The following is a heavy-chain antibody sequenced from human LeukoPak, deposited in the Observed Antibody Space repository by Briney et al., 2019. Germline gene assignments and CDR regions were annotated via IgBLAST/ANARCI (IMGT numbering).Heavy chain of an antibody. CDR1: GYTFTSYY. CDR3: ATEMVGANDY. V-gene: IGHV1-46*01. Sequence: ASVKVSCKASGYTFTSYYMHWVRQAPGQGLEWMGIINPRDGTTNYAMKFQDRVTMTRDTSPTTVYMELSSLGSGDTAVYYCATEMVGANDYWGQGTLVTVSS. J-gene: IGHJ4*02. D-gene: IGHD1-26*01. CDR2: INPRDGTT.